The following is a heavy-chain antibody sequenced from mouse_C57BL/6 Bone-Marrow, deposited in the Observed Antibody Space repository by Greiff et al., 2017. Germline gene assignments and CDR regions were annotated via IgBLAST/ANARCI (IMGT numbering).Heavy chain of an antibody. D-gene: IGHD1-1*01. CDR2: ISGGGGNT. CDR3: SKRNGKYYFDY. J-gene: IGHJ2*01. CDR1: GLTFSSYT. Sequence: EVMSVESGGGLVKPGGSLKLSCAASGLTFSSYTMSWVRQTPEKRLEWVATISGGGGNTYYPDSVKGRFTISRDNAKDTLYLQIVSLRSEDTALYDCSKRNGKYYFDYWGQGTTLTVSS. V-gene: IGHV5-9*01.